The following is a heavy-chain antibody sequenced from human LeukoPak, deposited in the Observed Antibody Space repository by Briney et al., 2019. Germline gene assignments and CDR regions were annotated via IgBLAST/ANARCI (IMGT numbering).Heavy chain of an antibody. CDR3: ARDLGGSYGGGGAFDI. D-gene: IGHD1-26*01. J-gene: IGHJ3*02. CDR1: GFTFSSYS. Sequence: GGSLRLFCAASGFTFSSYSMNWVRQAPGKGLEWVSSISSSSSYIYYADSVKGRFTISKDNAKNSLYLQMNSLRAEDTAVYYCARDLGGSYGGGGAFDIWGQGTMVTVSS. V-gene: IGHV3-21*01. CDR2: ISSSSSYI.